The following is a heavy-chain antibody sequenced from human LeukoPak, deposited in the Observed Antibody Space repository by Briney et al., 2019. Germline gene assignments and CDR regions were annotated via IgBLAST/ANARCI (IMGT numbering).Heavy chain of an antibody. D-gene: IGHD4-17*01. CDR2: IYYSGST. CDR1: GGSLRSYY. CDR3: ARDDGYGDSYYFDY. J-gene: IGHJ4*02. V-gene: IGHV4-59*01. Sequence: PSETLSLTCTVSGGSLRSYYWSWIRQPPGKGLEWIGYIYYSGSTNYNPSLKSRVTISVDTSKNQFSLKLSSVTAADTAVYYCARDDGYGDSYYFDYWGQGTLVTVSS.